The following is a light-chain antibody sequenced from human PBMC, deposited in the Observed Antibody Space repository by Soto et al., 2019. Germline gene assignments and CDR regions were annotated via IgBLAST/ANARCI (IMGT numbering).Light chain of an antibody. CDR1: ESVSDNY. CDR3: QQYGSSPRT. Sequence: DIVLTQSPGTLSLSPGERATLSCRASESVSDNYLAWYQQKSGQAPRLLIYGASNRATGIPARFSGSGSGTDFTLTISSLEPEDFAVYYCQQYGSSPRTFGQGTKVDI. CDR2: GAS. J-gene: IGKJ1*01. V-gene: IGKV3-20*01.